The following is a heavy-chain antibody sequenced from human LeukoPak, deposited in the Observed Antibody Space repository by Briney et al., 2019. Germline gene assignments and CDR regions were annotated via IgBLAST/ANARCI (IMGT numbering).Heavy chain of an antibody. D-gene: IGHD3-10*01. CDR3: ARGGRWFGELPLDP. V-gene: IGHV4-34*01. CDR2: INHNGST. Sequence: PSETLSLTCAVYGGSFSGYYWSWIRQPPGKGLEWIGEINHNGSTNYNPSLKSRVTISVDTSKNQFSLKLSSVTAADTAVYYCARGGRWFGELPLDPWGQGTLVTVSS. J-gene: IGHJ5*02. CDR1: GGSFSGYY.